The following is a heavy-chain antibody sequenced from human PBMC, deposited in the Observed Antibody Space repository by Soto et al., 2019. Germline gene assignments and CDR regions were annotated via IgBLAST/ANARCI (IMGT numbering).Heavy chain of an antibody. V-gene: IGHV1-8*01. D-gene: IGHD1-7*01. CDR3: AGELDTSNDAFDI. CDR2: MNPNSGNT. Sequence: QVQLVQSGAEVKKPGASVKVSCKASGYTFTSYDINWVRQATGQGLEWMGWMNPNSGNTGYAQKFRGRVTMTRNTSISTAYMELSSLRSEDTAVYYCAGELDTSNDAFDIWGQGTMVTVSS. CDR1: GYTFTSYD. J-gene: IGHJ3*02.